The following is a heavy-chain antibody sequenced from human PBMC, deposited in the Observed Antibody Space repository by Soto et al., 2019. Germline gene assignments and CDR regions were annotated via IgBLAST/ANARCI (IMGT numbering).Heavy chain of an antibody. J-gene: IGHJ6*02. D-gene: IGHD6-6*01. Sequence: SVKVSFKASGGTFSSYAISWVRQARVQGLEWMGGIIPIFGTANYAQKFQGRLAITADKSTSTAYMELSSLRSEDTAVHYCARDPSIADRPDYYYYGMDVWGQGTTVTVSS. V-gene: IGHV1-69*06. CDR3: ARDPSIADRPDYYYYGMDV. CDR2: IIPIFGTA. CDR1: GGTFSSYA.